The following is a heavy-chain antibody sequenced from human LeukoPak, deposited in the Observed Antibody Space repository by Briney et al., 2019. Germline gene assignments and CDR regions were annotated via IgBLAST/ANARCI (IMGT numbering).Heavy chain of an antibody. CDR1: GFTFSSDA. V-gene: IGHV3-23*01. J-gene: IGHJ6*03. Sequence: GGSLRLSCAASGFTFSSDAITWVRQAPGKGLEWVSSIRSTGDSTFYADSVKGRFTISRDNSKNTVYLLMNSLRTEDTAVYYCGRSRRINASLYYYMDVWGKGTTVTVSS. D-gene: IGHD2/OR15-2a*01. CDR3: GRSRRINASLYYYMDV. CDR2: IRSTGDST.